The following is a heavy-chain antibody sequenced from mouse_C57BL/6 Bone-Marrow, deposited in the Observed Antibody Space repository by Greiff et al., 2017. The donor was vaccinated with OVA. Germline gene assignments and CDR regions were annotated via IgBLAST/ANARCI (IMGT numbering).Heavy chain of an antibody. D-gene: IGHD2-2*01. CDR1: GYTFTSYW. V-gene: IGHV1-64*01. CDR2: IHPNSGST. J-gene: IGHJ3*01. Sequence: VQLQQPGAELVKPGASVKLSCKASGYTFTSYWMHWVKQRPGQGLEWIGMIHPNSGSTNYNEKFKSKATLTVDKSSSTAYMQLSSLTSEDSAVDYCARGGVTGRAGMAYWGQGTLVTVSA. CDR3: ARGGVTGRAGMAY.